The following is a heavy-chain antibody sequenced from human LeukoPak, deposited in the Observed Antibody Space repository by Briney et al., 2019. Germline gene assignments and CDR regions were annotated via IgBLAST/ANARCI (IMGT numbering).Heavy chain of an antibody. J-gene: IGHJ4*02. CDR1: GFTSSNAW. V-gene: IGHV3-15*01. CDR3: TTPIMGATRAGFGF. D-gene: IGHD1-26*01. Sequence: PGGSLRLSCAASGFTSSNAWMSWVRQVSGKGLEWVGRNKSKTEGGITDYAAPVKGRFTISRDDSKNTLHLQMNSLKTEDTAVYYCTTPIMGATRAGFGFWGQGPLVTVSS. CDR2: NKSKTEGGIT.